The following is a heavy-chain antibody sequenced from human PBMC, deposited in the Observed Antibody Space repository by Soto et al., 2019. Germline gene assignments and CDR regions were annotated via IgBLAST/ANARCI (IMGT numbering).Heavy chain of an antibody. J-gene: IGHJ6*02. V-gene: IGHV1-2*04. CDR3: ASPLRSITGTTPHSGMDV. Sequence: GASVKVSCKASGYTFTGYYMHWVRRAPGQGLEWMGWINPNSGGTNYAQKFQGWVTMTRDTSISTAYMELSRLRSDDTAVYYCASPLRSITGTTPHSGMDVWGQGTTVTVSS. D-gene: IGHD1-7*01. CDR2: INPNSGGT. CDR1: GYTFTGYY.